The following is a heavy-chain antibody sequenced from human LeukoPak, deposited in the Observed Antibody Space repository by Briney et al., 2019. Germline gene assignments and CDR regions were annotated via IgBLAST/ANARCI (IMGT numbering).Heavy chain of an antibody. CDR3: ARASHPLWFGDKLGRYFDY. CDR1: GYTFTSYA. CDR2: INAGNGNT. V-gene: IGHV1-3*01. J-gene: IGHJ4*02. Sequence: ASVKVSCKASGYTFTSYAMHWVRQAPGQRLEWMGWINAGNGNTKYSQKFQGRVTITRDTSASTAYMELSSLRSEDTAVYYCARASHPLWFGDKLGRYFDYWGQGTLVTVSS. D-gene: IGHD3-10*01.